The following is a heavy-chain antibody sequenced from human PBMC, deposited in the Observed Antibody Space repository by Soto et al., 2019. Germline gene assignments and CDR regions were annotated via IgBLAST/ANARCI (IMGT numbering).Heavy chain of an antibody. D-gene: IGHD7-27*01. CDR2: ISGSGGST. J-gene: IGHJ6*03. CDR3: AKVQLGMKSGYYYYYMDV. Sequence: GGSLRLSCAASGFTFSSYAMSWVRQAPGKGLEWVSAISGSGGSTYYADSVKGRFTISRDNSKNTLYLQMNSLRAEDTAVYYCAKVQLGMKSGYYYYYMDVWGKGTTVTVSS. V-gene: IGHV3-23*01. CDR1: GFTFSSYA.